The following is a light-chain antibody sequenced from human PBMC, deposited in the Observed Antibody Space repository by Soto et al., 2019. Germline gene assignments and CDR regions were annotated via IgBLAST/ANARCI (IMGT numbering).Light chain of an antibody. V-gene: IGLV2-23*01. CDR3: CSYAGSNTPVV. J-gene: IGLJ2*01. Sequence: QSVLTQPASVSGSPAQSITISCTGASSDVGSYNLVSWYQQHPGKAPKLMIYEGSKRPSGVSNRFSGSKSGNTASLTISGLQAEDEANYYCCSYAGSNTPVVFGGGTKLTVL. CDR1: SSDVGSYNL. CDR2: EGS.